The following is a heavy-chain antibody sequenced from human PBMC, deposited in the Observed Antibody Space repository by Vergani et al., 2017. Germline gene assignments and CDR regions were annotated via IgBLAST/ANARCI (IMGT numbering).Heavy chain of an antibody. D-gene: IGHD3-22*01. CDR1: GGSISSYY. CDR3: ARDHYYDSSGLDP. J-gene: IGHJ3*01. V-gene: IGHV4-59*01. CDR2: IYYSGST. Sequence: QVQLQESGPGLVKPSETLSLTCTVSGGSISSYYWSWIRQPPGKGLEWIGSIYYSGSTNYNPSLKSRVTISVDTSKNQFSLKLSSVTAADTAVYYCARDHYYDSSGLDPWGEGTMVTVSS.